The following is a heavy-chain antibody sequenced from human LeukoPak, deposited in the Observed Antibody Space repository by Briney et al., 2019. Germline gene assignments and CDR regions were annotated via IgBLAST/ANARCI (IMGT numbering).Heavy chain of an antibody. CDR2: INHSGST. CDR1: GGSFSGYY. V-gene: IGHV4-34*01. J-gene: IGHJ5*02. D-gene: IGHD6-19*01. Sequence: SETLSLTCAVYGGSFSGYYWSWIRQPPGKGLEWIGEINHSGSTNYNLSLKSRVTISVDTSKNQFSLKLSSVTAADTAVYYCARKTRLVNWFDPWGQGTLVTVSS. CDR3: ARKTRLVNWFDP.